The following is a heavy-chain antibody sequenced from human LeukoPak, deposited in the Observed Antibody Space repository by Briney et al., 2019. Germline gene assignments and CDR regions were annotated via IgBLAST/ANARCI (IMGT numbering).Heavy chain of an antibody. CDR1: GGSISSGGYY. D-gene: IGHD3-3*01. CDR3: ARIVSWAYDFWSGYYHNWFDP. J-gene: IGHJ5*02. V-gene: IGHV4-39*07. Sequence: PSETLSLTCTVSGGSISSGGYYWSWIRQPPGKGLEWIGEINHSGSTNYNPSLKSRVTISVDTSKNQFSLKLSSVTAADTAVYYCARIVSWAYDFWSGYYHNWFDPWGQGTLVTVSS. CDR2: INHSGST.